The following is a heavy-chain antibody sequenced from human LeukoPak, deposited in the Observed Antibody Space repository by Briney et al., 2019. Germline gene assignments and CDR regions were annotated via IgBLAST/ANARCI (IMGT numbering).Heavy chain of an antibody. Sequence: SETLSLTCTVSGGSISTYYWSWVRQPPGKGLEWIGYIYYSGSTNYNPSLKSRVTISVDTSKNQFSLKLSSVTAADTAVYYCARGYSSSWYYFDYWGQGTLVTVSS. CDR1: GGSISTYY. J-gene: IGHJ4*02. V-gene: IGHV4-59*01. CDR2: IYYSGST. CDR3: ARGYSSSWYYFDY. D-gene: IGHD6-13*01.